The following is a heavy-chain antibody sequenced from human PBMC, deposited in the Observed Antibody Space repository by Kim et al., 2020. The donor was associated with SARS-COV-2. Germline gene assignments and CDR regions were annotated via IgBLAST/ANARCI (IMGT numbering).Heavy chain of an antibody. V-gene: IGHV3-15*01. Sequence: GGSLRLSCAASGFTFSNAWMSWVRQAPGKGLEWVGRIKSKTDGGTTDYVAPVKGRFTISRDDSKNTLYLQMNSLKTEDTAVYYCTLGSSSWYEFDYWGQGTLVTVSS. CDR2: IKSKTDGGTT. CDR1: GFTFSNAW. J-gene: IGHJ4*02. CDR3: TLGSSSWYEFDY. D-gene: IGHD6-13*01.